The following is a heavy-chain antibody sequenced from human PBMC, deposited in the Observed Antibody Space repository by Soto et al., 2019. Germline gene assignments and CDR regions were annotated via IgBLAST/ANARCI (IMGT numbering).Heavy chain of an antibody. Sequence: QVQLVQSGAEVKKPGASVKVSCKASGYTFTSYGISWVRQAPEQGLEWMGWISAYNGNTNYAQKLQGRVTMTTDTSTSTAYMELRSLRSDATAVYYCARSGDVLGYFDWLSALDYWGQGTLFTVSS. J-gene: IGHJ4*02. CDR1: GYTFTSYG. CDR2: ISAYNGNT. D-gene: IGHD3-9*01. CDR3: ARSGDVLGYFDWLSALDY. V-gene: IGHV1-18*01.